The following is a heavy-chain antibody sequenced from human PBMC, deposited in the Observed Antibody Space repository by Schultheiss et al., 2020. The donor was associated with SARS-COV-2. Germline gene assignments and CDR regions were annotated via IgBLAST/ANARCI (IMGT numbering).Heavy chain of an antibody. V-gene: IGHV4-39*07. J-gene: IGHJ3*02. CDR2: IYHSGST. CDR3: ARDSLSSSFAFDI. D-gene: IGHD6-6*01. Sequence: SETLSLTCTVSGGSISSSSYYWGWIRQPPGKGLDWIGSIYHSGSTYYNPSLKSRVTISVDTSKNQFSLKLSYVTAADKAVYYCARDSLSSSFAFDIWGQGTMVTVSS. CDR1: GGSISSSSYY.